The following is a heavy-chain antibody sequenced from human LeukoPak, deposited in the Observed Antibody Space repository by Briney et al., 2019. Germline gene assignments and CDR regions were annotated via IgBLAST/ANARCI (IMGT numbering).Heavy chain of an antibody. CDR3: ARVTGSIDY. CDR2: MNPNSGNT. CDR1: GYAFTSYD. D-gene: IGHD1-26*01. V-gene: IGHV1-8*01. Sequence: ASVQVSCRASGYAFTSYDINWVRQATGQGLEWMGWMNPNSGNTGYAQKFQGRVTMTRDTSISTAYMELSSLRFEDTAVYYCARVTGSIDYWGQGTLVTVSS. J-gene: IGHJ4*02.